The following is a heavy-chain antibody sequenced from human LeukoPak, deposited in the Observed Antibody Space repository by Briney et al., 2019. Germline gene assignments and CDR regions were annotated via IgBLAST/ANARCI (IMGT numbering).Heavy chain of an antibody. J-gene: IGHJ4*02. CDR2: IRYDGSNK. CDR1: GFTFRSYG. D-gene: IGHD3-3*01. V-gene: IGHV3-30*02. Sequence: GGTLGLSCAASGFTFRSYGMHWVRQAPGKGLEWVAFIRYDGSNKYYADAVKGRFNNSRADSKHTLYLQMNSLRGEETALYYCAQDVGRYGLWSGLGYWGQGTLVTVCS. CDR3: AQDVGRYGLWSGLGY.